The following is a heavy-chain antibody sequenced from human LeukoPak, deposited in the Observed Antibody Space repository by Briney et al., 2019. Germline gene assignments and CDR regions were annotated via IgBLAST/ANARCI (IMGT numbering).Heavy chain of an antibody. D-gene: IGHD6-19*01. J-gene: IGHJ4*02. CDR1: SASIGTSNNY. V-gene: IGHV4-39*01. CDR2: IHYSGST. CDR3: ARHGQWLVRLDY. Sequence: SETLSLTCTVSSASIGTSNNYWGWIRQPPGKGLEWIGGIHYSGSTYYDPSLKSRVTISMDTSRNQFSLRLNSVTAADTAVYYCARHGQWLVRLDYWGQGTLVTVSS.